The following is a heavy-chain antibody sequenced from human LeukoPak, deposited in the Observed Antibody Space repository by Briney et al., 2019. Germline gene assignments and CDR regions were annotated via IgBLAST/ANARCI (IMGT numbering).Heavy chain of an antibody. CDR3: AGEDRDGYNWTY. D-gene: IGHD5-24*01. CDR2: ISSSSSTI. Sequence: GGSLRLSCAASGFTFSSYSMNWVRQAPGKGLEWVSYISSSSSTIYYADSVKGRFTISRDNSKNTLYLQMNSLRVEDTAVYYCAGEDRDGYNWTYWGQGTLVTVSS. J-gene: IGHJ4*02. CDR1: GFTFSSYS. V-gene: IGHV3-48*01.